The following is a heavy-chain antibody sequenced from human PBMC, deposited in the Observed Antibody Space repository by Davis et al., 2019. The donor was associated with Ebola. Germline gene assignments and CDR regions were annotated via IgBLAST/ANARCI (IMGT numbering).Heavy chain of an antibody. Sequence: ASVTVSCQASGYTFTDYNIHWMRQAPGQGLEWLGRVILKSGATNYAQKFQGRVTMTRDTSISTGYMELSSLRYDGTADYYCARGHNYAHEYWGQGTLVTVSS. CDR3: ARGHNYAHEY. D-gene: IGHD4-11*01. CDR1: GYTFTDYN. CDR2: VILKSGAT. V-gene: IGHV1-2*06. J-gene: IGHJ4*02.